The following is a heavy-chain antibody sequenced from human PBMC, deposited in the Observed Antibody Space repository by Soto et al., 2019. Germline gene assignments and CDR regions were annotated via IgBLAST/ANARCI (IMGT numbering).Heavy chain of an antibody. CDR1: GFTFNTYG. V-gene: IGHV3-33*01. CDR2: IWSDGNNK. Sequence: QVQLVESGGGVVQPGKSLRLSCAASGFTFNTYGFHWVRQAPGKGLEWVAVIWSDGNNKYYADSVKGRFTISRDSSKNKLFLQINSLRVEDTAVYYCARIQLDTIMALDYWGQGTLVTVS. CDR3: ARIQLDTIMALDY. D-gene: IGHD1-1*01. J-gene: IGHJ4*02.